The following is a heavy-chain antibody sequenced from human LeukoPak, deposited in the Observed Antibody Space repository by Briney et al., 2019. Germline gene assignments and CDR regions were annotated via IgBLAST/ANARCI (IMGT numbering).Heavy chain of an antibody. V-gene: IGHV3-21*01. D-gene: IGHD1-1*01. Sequence: PGGSLRLSCAASGFTFRSYSMNWVRQAPGKGLEWVSSISSSSSYIYYADSVKGRFTISRDNAKNSMYLQMNSLRAEDTAVYYCARGYHATGTTLGYWGQGTLVTVSS. CDR2: ISSSSSYI. J-gene: IGHJ4*02. CDR1: GFTFRSYS. CDR3: ARGYHATGTTLGY.